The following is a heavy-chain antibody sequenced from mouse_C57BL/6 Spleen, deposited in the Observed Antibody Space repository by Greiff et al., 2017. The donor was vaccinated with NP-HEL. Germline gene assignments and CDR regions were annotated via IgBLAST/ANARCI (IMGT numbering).Heavy chain of an antibody. Sequence: EVQLQQSGPELVKPGASVKISCKPSGYTFTDYYMNWVKQSHGKSLEWIGDINPNNGGTSYNQKFKGKATLTVDKSSSTAYMELRSLTSEDSAVYYCAPGGWDYWGQGTTLTVSS. J-gene: IGHJ2*01. CDR1: GYTFTDYY. CDR3: APGGWDY. CDR2: INPNNGGT. V-gene: IGHV1-26*01. D-gene: IGHD3-3*01.